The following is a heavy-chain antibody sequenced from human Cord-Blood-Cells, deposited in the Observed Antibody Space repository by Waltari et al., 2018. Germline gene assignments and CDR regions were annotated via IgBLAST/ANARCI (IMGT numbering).Heavy chain of an antibody. D-gene: IGHD2-15*01. CDR2: ISGRGGSR. Sequence: EVQLVESGSGLVQPGGSLQLSCAASGVTFRNYSISWVRQAPGKGLEWVAAISGRGGSRDYAHSVKCMFTIARDNSKHPLYVQVDRLRTEDSAVYYCGILRRDAIAAFDIWVQGTMATVSS. J-gene: IGHJ3*02. CDR1: GVTFRNYS. V-gene: IGHV3-23*04. CDR3: GILRRDAIAAFDI.